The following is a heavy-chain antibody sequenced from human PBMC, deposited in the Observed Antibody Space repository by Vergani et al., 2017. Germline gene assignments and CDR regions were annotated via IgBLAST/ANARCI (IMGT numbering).Heavy chain of an antibody. CDR1: GYTFTSYG. V-gene: IGHV1-18*01. CDR2: IIAYNGTT. Sequence: QVQLVQSGAEVKKPGASVKFSCKASGYTFTSYGISWVRQAPGQGLEWMGWIIAYNGTTYYAQKLQCRVTMTTDTSTSTAYMELRSLRSDDTAVYYCARAKYCGGDCYTGAFDIWGRGTMVTVSS. CDR3: ARAKYCGGDCYTGAFDI. D-gene: IGHD2-21*02. J-gene: IGHJ3*02.